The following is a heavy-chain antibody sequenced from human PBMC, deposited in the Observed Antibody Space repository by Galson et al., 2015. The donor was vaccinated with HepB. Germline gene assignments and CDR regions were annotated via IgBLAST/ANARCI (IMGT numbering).Heavy chain of an antibody. CDR3: ARLGDLSGYSSL. CDR1: GCTFSGSA. CDR2: ISGEASGNAQ. D-gene: IGHD3-22*01. J-gene: IGHJ4*02. Sequence: SLRLSCAASGCTFSGSAIHWVRQASGKGLGWVGRISGEASGNAQAHDAPLKGKFTISRADSKNAAYLHMNSLKTEDTAVYYCARLGDLSGYSSLWGQGTLVTVSS. V-gene: IGHV3-73*01.